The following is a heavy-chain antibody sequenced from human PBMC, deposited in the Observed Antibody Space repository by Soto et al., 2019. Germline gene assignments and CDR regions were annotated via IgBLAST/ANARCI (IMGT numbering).Heavy chain of an antibody. CDR3: ARWWSGSRQGFDP. D-gene: IGHD3-3*01. CDR1: GGSISSGDYY. J-gene: IGHJ5*02. Sequence: LCGGSISSGDYYWSWIRQHPGKGLAWIGYIDYSGSTYYNPSLKSRVTISVDTSKNQFSLKLSSVTAADTAVYYCARWWSGSRQGFDPWGQGTLVTVSS. V-gene: IGHV4-31*02. CDR2: IDYSGST.